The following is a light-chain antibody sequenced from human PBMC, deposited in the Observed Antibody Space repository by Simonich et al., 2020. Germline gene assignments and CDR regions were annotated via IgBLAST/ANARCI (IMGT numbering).Light chain of an antibody. V-gene: IGKV3-15*01. J-gene: IGKJ2*01. CDR2: GES. CDR3: QQYNNWSYT. Sequence: EIVMTQSPAPLSVSPGERATLSCRASQRVSSNLAWYQQKPGQAPRLLIYGESTRATGIPARFSGSGSGTEFTRTISSLQSEDFAVYYCQQYNNWSYTFGQGTKLEIK. CDR1: QRVSSN.